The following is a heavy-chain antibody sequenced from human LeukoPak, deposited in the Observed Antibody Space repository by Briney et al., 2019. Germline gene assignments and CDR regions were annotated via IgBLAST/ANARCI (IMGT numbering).Heavy chain of an antibody. CDR2: ISGSGCST. CDR3: APPRGGYSYGQVVDY. V-gene: IGHV3-23*01. CDR1: GFTFSSYA. Sequence: GGSLRLSCAASGFTFSSYAMSWVRQAPGKGLEWVSAISGSGCSTYYADSVKGRFTIPRENSKNTLYLKMNSLRAEDTAVYYCAPPRGGYSYGQVVDYWSQGTLVTVS. D-gene: IGHD5-18*01. J-gene: IGHJ4*02.